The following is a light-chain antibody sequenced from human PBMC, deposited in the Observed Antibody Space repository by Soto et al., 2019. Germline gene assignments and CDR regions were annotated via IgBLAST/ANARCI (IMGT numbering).Light chain of an antibody. V-gene: IGKV3-20*01. J-gene: IGKJ4*01. CDR1: QSVSSSY. Sequence: EIVLTQSPGTLSLSPGERATLSCMASQSVSSSYLAWYQQKPGQAPRLLIYGASSRATGIPDRFSGSGSGTDFTLTISRLAPEDVAVYYCQQYGSSLLTFGGGTKVEIK. CDR3: QQYGSSLLT. CDR2: GAS.